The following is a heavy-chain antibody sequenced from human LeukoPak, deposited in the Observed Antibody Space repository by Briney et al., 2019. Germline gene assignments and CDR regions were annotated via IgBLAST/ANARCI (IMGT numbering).Heavy chain of an antibody. D-gene: IGHD4-11*01. Sequence: PGGSLRLSCAASGFIFSNYGMHWVRQAPGKGLEWVAVIWYDGSNKYCADSVKGRFTISRDNSKNMLYLQMSSLRAEDTAVYYCARYYSNSLDYWGQGTLVTVSS. V-gene: IGHV3-33*01. J-gene: IGHJ4*02. CDR2: IWYDGSNK. CDR1: GFIFSNYG. CDR3: ARYYSNSLDY.